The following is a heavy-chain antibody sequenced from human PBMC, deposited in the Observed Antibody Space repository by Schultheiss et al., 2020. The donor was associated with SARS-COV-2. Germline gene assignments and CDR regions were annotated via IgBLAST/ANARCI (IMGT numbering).Heavy chain of an antibody. CDR2: ISSSGSST. Sequence: GGSLRLSCEASGFIFGDYHMSWIRQAPGKGLEWISYISSSGSSTHYADSVKGRFTISRDNAKNSLYLQMNSLRAEDTAVYYCARGRPKIEMDGFGWFDPWGQGTLVTVSS. V-gene: IGHV3-11*06. CDR3: ARGRPKIEMDGFGWFDP. D-gene: IGHD5-24*01. CDR1: GFIFGDYH. J-gene: IGHJ5*02.